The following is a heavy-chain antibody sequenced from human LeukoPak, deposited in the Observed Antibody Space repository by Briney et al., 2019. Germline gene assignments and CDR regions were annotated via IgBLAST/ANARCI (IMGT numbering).Heavy chain of an antibody. CDR1: GFTFSDYY. CDR2: ISSSSSYT. CDR3: ARSNPRSGSEDY. D-gene: IGHD3-22*01. Sequence: GGSLRLSCAASGFTFSDYYMSWIRQAPGKGLEWVSYISSSSSYTNYADSAKGRITISRDNAKNSLYLQMNSLRAEDTAVYYCARSNPRSGSEDYWGQGTLVTVSS. V-gene: IGHV3-11*06. J-gene: IGHJ4*02.